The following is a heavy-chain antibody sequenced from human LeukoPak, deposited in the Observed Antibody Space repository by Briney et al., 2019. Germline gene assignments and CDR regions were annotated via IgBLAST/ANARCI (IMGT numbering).Heavy chain of an antibody. Sequence: GGSLRLSCAASGFTFSAYHINWVRQAPGKGLEWISYISTTGTTIHYADSVRGRFAISRDNAKSSLYLQMNSLRDEDTAVYYCARVWQDYSGVDYWGQGTLVTVSS. D-gene: IGHD2-21*01. CDR2: ISTTGTTI. V-gene: IGHV3-48*02. J-gene: IGHJ4*02. CDR3: ARVWQDYSGVDY. CDR1: GFTFSAYH.